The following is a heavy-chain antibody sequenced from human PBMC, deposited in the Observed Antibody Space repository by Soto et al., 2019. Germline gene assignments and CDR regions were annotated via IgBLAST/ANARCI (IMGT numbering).Heavy chain of an antibody. D-gene: IGHD4-17*01. CDR3: ARVGVDDYGDYVPYYYYMDV. J-gene: IGHJ6*03. CDR2: ISAYNGNT. Sequence: QVQLVQSGAEVKKPGASVKVSCKASGYTFTSYGISWVRQAPGQGLEWMGWISAYNGNTSYAQKLQGRVTMTTDTSTSTAYMELRSLRSDDTAVYYCARVGVDDYGDYVPYYYYMDVWGKGTTVTVS. CDR1: GYTFTSYG. V-gene: IGHV1-18*01.